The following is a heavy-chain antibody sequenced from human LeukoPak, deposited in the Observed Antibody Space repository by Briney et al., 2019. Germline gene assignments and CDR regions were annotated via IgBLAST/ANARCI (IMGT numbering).Heavy chain of an antibody. J-gene: IGHJ5*01. CDR3: AREKFDS. CDR2: ISYDGSNK. Sequence: GRSLRLSCAASGYTFSSYAMHWVRQAPGKGLEWVAVISYDGSNKYYADSVKGRFTISRDNSKNTLYLQMNSLRAEDTATYYCAREKFDSWGQGALVTVSP. CDR1: GYTFSSYA. V-gene: IGHV3-30-3*01.